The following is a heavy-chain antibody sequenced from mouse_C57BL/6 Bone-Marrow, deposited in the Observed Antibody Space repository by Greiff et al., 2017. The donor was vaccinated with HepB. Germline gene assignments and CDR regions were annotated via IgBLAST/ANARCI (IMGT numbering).Heavy chain of an antibody. CDR3: TSYYYGSSYHYFDY. J-gene: IGHJ2*01. CDR1: GFTFSNYW. D-gene: IGHD1-1*01. CDR2: IRLKSDNYAT. Sequence: EVKLEESGGGLVQPGGSMKLSCVASGFTFSNYWMNWVRQSPEKGLEWVAQIRLKSDNYATNYAESVKGRFTISRDDSKSSVYLQMNNLRAEDTGIYYCTSYYYGSSYHYFDYWGQGTTLTVSS. V-gene: IGHV6-3*01.